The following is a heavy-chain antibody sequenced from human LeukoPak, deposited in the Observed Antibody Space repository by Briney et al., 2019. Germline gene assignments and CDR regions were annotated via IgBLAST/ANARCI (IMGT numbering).Heavy chain of an antibody. V-gene: IGHV1-8*01. Sequence: ASVKVSCKASGYTFTSYDINWVRQATGQGLEWMGWMNPNSGNTGYAQKFQGRVTMTRNTSISTAYMELSSLRSEDTAVYYCARGSITYYDFWSGYYTGVSEYYFDYWGQGTLVTVSS. CDR2: MNPNSGNT. D-gene: IGHD3-3*01. CDR1: GYTFTSYD. CDR3: ARGSITYYDFWSGYYTGVSEYYFDY. J-gene: IGHJ4*02.